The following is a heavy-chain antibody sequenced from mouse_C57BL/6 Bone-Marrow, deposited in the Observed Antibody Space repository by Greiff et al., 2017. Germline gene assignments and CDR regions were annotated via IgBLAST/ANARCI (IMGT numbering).Heavy chain of an antibody. CDR1: GFTFSSYA. D-gene: IGHD1-1*01. CDR2: ISDGGSYT. J-gene: IGHJ2*01. Sequence: EVQRVESGGGLVKPGGSLKLSCAASGFTFSSYAMSWVRQTPEKRLEWVATISDGGSYTYYPDNVKGRFTISRDNAKNNLYLQMSHLKSEDTAMYYCARDPYYYGSSYVFDYWGQGTTLTVSS. V-gene: IGHV5-4*01. CDR3: ARDPYYYGSSYVFDY.